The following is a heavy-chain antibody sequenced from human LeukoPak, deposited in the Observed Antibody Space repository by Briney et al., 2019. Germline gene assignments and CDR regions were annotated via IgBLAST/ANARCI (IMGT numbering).Heavy chain of an antibody. CDR2: IFYTGTT. D-gene: IGHD2-2*01. Sequence: SETLSLTCTVSGGSISNYYWSWIRQPPGKGLEWIGYIFYTGTTNYNFSLKSRLTMSVDTSKNQFSLRLTSVTAADTAVYYCARESLDCSSTSCYGGSDYWGQGTLVTVSS. CDR3: ARESLDCSSTSCYGGSDY. V-gene: IGHV4-59*01. J-gene: IGHJ4*02. CDR1: GGSISNYY.